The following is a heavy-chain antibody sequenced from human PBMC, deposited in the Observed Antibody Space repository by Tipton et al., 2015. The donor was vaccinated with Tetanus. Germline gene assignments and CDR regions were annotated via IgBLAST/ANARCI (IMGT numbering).Heavy chain of an antibody. CDR1: GVSVMSGDYF. CDR2: TQFSGGT. CDR3: ARDFRGNGDGWYWDY. V-gene: IGHV4-31*03. J-gene: IGHJ4*02. D-gene: IGHD6-19*01. Sequence: LRLSCTVSGVSVMSGDYFWSWVRHLPGKGLEAIGNTQFSGGTYYAPSLRSRATISIDMSNNQFSLKLTSVTAADTAVYFCARDFRGNGDGWYWDYWGQGTLVTV.